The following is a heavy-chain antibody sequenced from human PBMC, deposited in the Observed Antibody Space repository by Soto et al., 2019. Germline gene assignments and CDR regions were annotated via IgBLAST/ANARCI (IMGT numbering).Heavy chain of an antibody. V-gene: IGHV3-53*05. CDR3: ARDNSQNYGTPAASSWFHP. Sequence: GGSLRLSCAATGFSVTSNYMSWVRQAPGGGLEWVSLIWPGGTTYYADSVRGRFTVSRDNSNNTVFLQMSSLRYEDTAVYYCARDNSQNYGTPAASSWFHPWGQGTPVTVSS. CDR1: GFSVTSNY. CDR2: IWPGGTT. D-gene: IGHD2-15*01. J-gene: IGHJ5*02.